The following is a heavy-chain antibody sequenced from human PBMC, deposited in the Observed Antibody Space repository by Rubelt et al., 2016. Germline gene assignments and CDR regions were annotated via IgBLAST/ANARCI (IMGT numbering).Heavy chain of an antibody. V-gene: IGHV1-69*01. CDR1: GGTFSSYA. J-gene: IGHJ6*02. D-gene: IGHD2-15*01. Sequence: QVQLVQSGAEVKKPGSSVKVSCKASGGTFSSYAISWVRQAPGQGLEWMGGIIPIFGTANYAQKFQGRVTITADESTGAAYVELSSLRSEDTAVDYCATTHALGYCSGGSCYPTSYYYGMDVWGQGTTVTVSS. CDR3: ATTHALGYCSGGSCYPTSYYYGMDV. CDR2: IIPIFGTA.